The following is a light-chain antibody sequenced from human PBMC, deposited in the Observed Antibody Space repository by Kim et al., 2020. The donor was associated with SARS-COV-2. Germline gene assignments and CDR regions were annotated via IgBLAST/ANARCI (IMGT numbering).Light chain of an antibody. Sequence: QRVTLSCTGSRSNIGADSDVHWYQQLPGTAPKLLIYGNINRPAGVPDRFSGSKSGTSASLAITGLQAEDEADYYCQSYDSSLSGYVFGTGTKVTVL. J-gene: IGLJ1*01. CDR1: RSNIGADSD. V-gene: IGLV1-40*01. CDR2: GNI. CDR3: QSYDSSLSGYV.